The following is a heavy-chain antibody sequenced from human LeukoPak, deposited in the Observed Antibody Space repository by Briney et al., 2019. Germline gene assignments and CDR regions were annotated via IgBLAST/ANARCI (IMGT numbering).Heavy chain of an antibody. D-gene: IGHD6-6*01. J-gene: IGHJ6*02. CDR3: ARDPAARPPYYYYGMDV. CDR2: IIPILGIA. V-gene: IGHV1-69*04. CDR1: GGTFSSYA. Sequence: SVKVSCKASGGTFSSYAISWVRQAPGQGLEWMGRIIPILGIANYAQKFQGRVTITADKSTSTAYTELSSLRSEDTAVYYCARDPAARPPYYYYGMDVWGQGTTVTVSS.